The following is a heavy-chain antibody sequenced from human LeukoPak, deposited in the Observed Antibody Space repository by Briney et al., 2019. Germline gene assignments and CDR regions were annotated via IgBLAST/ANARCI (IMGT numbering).Heavy chain of an antibody. D-gene: IGHD4-17*01. CDR1: GFTFSSYA. CDR3: AKCDSGDYGRYFDL. J-gene: IGHJ2*01. CDR2: ISGSGGST. Sequence: GGSLRLSCAASGFTFSSYAMSWVRQAPGKGLEWVSAISGSGGSTYYADSVKGRFTISRDNSKNTLYLQMNSLRAEDTAVYYCAKCDSGDYGRYFDLWGRGTLVTVSP. V-gene: IGHV3-23*01.